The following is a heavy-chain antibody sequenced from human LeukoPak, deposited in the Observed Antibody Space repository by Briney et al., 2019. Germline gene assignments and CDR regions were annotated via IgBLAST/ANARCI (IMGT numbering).Heavy chain of an antibody. Sequence: PGGSLTLSCAASGFTFSSYAMSWVRQAPRKGLEWVSAISGSGGSTYYADSVKGRFTISRDNSKNTLYLQMNSLRAEDTAVYYCAKDLYSYGYYWGQGTLVTVSS. CDR2: ISGSGGST. J-gene: IGHJ4*01. CDR1: GFTFSSYA. CDR3: AKDLYSYGYY. D-gene: IGHD5-18*01. V-gene: IGHV3-23*01.